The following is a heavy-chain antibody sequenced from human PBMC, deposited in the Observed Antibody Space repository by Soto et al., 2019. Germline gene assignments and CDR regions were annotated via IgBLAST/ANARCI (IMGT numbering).Heavy chain of an antibody. CDR1: GGSLSGHF. Sequence: QVQLQQWGAGLLKPSETLSLTCAVYGGSLSGHFWSWIRQPPGKGLEWIGEINYSGSFNYNPSLKSRVTLSVDTSKNQFSLKLSSVTAVDTAVYYCARGLVTAAIRYWYFDLWGRGTLVTVSS. CDR2: INYSGSF. J-gene: IGHJ2*01. V-gene: IGHV4-34*01. D-gene: IGHD2-2*02. CDR3: ARGLVTAAIRYWYFDL.